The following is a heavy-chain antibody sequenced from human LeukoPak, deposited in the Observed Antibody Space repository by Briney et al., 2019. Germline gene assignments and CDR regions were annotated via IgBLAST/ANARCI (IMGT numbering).Heavy chain of an antibody. J-gene: IGHJ5*02. Sequence: GGSLRLSCAASGFTVSSNYMSWIRQAPGKGLEWVSYISSSGSTIYYADSVKGRFTISRNNAKNSLYLQMNGLRAEDTAVYYCARVVTIFGVVEIWFDPWGQGTLVTVSS. V-gene: IGHV3-11*01. CDR3: ARVVTIFGVVEIWFDP. CDR1: GFTVSSNY. CDR2: ISSSGSTI. D-gene: IGHD3-3*01.